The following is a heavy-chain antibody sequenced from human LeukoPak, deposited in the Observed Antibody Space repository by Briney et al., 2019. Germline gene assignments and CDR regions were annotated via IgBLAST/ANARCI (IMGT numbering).Heavy chain of an antibody. CDR1: GFTFSNSW. D-gene: IGHD3-3*01. CDR3: ATWSNAREFDY. J-gene: IGHJ4*02. CDR2: INEDGSDK. V-gene: IGHV3-7*05. Sequence: PGGSLRLSCAASGFTFSNSWMTWVRQAPGKGLEWVAHINEDGSDKYYVDSVTGRLSISRDNTKNSLYLQMSSLRAEDTAVYYCATWSNAREFDYWGQGTLVTVSS.